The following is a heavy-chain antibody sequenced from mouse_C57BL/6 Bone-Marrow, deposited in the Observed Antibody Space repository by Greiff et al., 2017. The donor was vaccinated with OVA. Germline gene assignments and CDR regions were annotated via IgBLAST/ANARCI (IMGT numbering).Heavy chain of an antibody. J-gene: IGHJ3*01. CDR3: TRGMELGRFAY. V-gene: IGHV1-15*01. D-gene: IGHD4-1*01. Sequence: QVQLQQSGAELVRPGASVTLSCKASGYTFTDYEMHWVKQTPVHGLEWIGAIDPETGGTAYNQKFKGKAILTADKSSSTAYMELRRLTSGDSAVYYCTRGMELGRFAYWGQGTLVTVSA. CDR1: GYTFTDYE. CDR2: IDPETGGT.